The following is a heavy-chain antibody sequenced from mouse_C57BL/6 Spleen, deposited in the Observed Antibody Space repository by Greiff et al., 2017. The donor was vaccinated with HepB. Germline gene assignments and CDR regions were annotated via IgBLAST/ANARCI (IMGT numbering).Heavy chain of an antibody. CDR1: GYTFTSYW. CDR2: IYPGSGST. J-gene: IGHJ4*01. Sequence: QVQLQQPGAELVKPGASVKMSCNASGYTFTSYWITWVKQRPGQGLEWIGDIYPGSGSTNYNEKFKSKATLTVDTSSSTAYMQLSSLTSEDSAVYYCARSHHYYGSSYGAMDYWGQGTSVTVSS. V-gene: IGHV1-55*01. D-gene: IGHD1-1*01. CDR3: ARSHHYYGSSYGAMDY.